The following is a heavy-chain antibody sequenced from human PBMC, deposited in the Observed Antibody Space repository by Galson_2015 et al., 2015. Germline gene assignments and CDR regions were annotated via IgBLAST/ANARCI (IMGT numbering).Heavy chain of an antibody. CDR2: ISYDGSNK. V-gene: IGHV3-30-3*01. D-gene: IGHD3-22*01. Sequence: SLRLSCAASGFTFSSYAMHWVRQAPGKGLEWVAVISYDGSNKYYADSVKGRFTISRDNSKNTLYLQMNSLRAEDTAVYYCARDATGTFDYDSSGYYYPGDYWGQGTLVTVSS. CDR3: ARDATGTFDYDSSGYYYPGDY. J-gene: IGHJ4*02. CDR1: GFTFSSYA.